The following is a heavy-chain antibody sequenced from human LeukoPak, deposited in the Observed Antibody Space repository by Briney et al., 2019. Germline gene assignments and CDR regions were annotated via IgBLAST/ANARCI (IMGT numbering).Heavy chain of an antibody. CDR3: ARHADDYGDYGWFDP. Sequence: SETLSLTCTVSGGSISSSSYYWGWIRQPPGKGLEWIGSIYYSGSTYYNPSLKSRVTISVDTSKNQFSLKLSSVTAADTAVYYCARHADDYGDYGWFDPWGKGTLVTVSS. D-gene: IGHD4-17*01. CDR1: GGSISSSSYY. V-gene: IGHV4-39*01. CDR2: IYYSGST. J-gene: IGHJ5*02.